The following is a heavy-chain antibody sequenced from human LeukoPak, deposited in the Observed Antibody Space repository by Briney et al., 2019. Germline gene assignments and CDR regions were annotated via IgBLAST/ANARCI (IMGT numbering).Heavy chain of an antibody. CDR3: ARAGLFCNTTSCLVSWFDP. D-gene: IGHD2-2*01. J-gene: IGHJ5*02. CDR1: GGSMSSGDYY. V-gene: IGHV4-30-4*01. CDR2: IYYSGST. Sequence: SETLSLTCTVSGGSMSSGDYYWNWIRQPPGKGLEWIGYIYYSGSTYYNPSLKSRVTISVDTSKNQFSLKLNSVRAADTAVYYCARAGLFCNTTSCLVSWFDPWGQGTLVTVSS.